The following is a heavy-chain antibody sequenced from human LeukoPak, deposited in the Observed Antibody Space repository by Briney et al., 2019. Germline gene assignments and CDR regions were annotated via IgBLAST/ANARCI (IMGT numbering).Heavy chain of an antibody. Sequence: SETLSLTCTVSGGSISSYYWSWLRQPPGKGLEWIGEINHSGSTNYNPSLKSRVTISVDTSKNQFSLKLSSVTAADTAVYYCARGSFWSGRNWFDPWGQGTLVTVSS. V-gene: IGHV4-34*01. D-gene: IGHD3-3*01. CDR1: GGSISSYY. CDR3: ARGSFWSGRNWFDP. J-gene: IGHJ5*02. CDR2: INHSGST.